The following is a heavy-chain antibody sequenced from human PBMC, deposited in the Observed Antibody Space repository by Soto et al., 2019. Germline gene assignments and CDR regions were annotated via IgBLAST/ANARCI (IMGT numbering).Heavy chain of an antibody. J-gene: IGHJ4*02. Sequence: SETLSLTCSVSGGSISSGDYYWNWIRQPPGKGLEWIGHIYYSGSTYYNSSLKSRVTISLDTSKNQFSLKLSSVTAADTAVYYCARDKITGLFAYWGQGTLVTVSS. D-gene: IGHD2-8*02. V-gene: IGHV4-30-4*01. CDR1: GGSISSGDYY. CDR3: ARDKITGLFAY. CDR2: IYYSGST.